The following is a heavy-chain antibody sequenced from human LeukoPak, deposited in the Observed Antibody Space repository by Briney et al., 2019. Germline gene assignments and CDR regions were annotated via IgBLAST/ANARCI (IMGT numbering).Heavy chain of an antibody. CDR2: INHSGST. CDR1: VESFSGYY. V-gene: IGHV4-34*01. CDR3: ARGPGYSGYQYFDY. J-gene: IGHJ4*02. Sequence: SESLSLTCAVYVESFSGYYWSWIRKPPGKGLEWIGEINHSGSTNYNPSLKSRVTISVDTSKNQFSLKLSSVTAADTAVYYCARGPGYSGYQYFDYWGQGTLVTVSS. D-gene: IGHD5-12*01.